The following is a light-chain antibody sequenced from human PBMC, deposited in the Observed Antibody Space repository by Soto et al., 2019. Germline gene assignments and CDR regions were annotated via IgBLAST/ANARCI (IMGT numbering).Light chain of an antibody. Sequence: EIVMTQSPVTLSVSPGERATLSCRASESVSSNLAWYHQKPGQAPRLLIYGASTRATGIPARFSGSGSGTEFTLTISSLQSEDFAVYYCQQYNNWPPKWTFGQGTKVDIK. V-gene: IGKV3-15*01. CDR1: ESVSSN. CDR2: GAS. J-gene: IGKJ1*01. CDR3: QQYNNWPPKWT.